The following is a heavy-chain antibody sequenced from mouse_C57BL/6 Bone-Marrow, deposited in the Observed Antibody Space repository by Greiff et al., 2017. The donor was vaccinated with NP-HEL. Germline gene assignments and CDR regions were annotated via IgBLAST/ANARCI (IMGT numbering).Heavy chain of an antibody. D-gene: IGHD1-1*01. CDR2: IYPGDGDT. Sequence: VKLQESGAELVKPGASVKISCKASGYAFSSYWMNWVKQRPGKGLEWIGQIYPGDGDTNYNGKFKGKATLTADKSSSTAYMQLSSLTSEDSAVYFCARSEDYYGSYYFDYWGQGTTLTVSS. J-gene: IGHJ2*01. CDR3: ARSEDYYGSYYFDY. CDR1: GYAFSSYW. V-gene: IGHV1-80*01.